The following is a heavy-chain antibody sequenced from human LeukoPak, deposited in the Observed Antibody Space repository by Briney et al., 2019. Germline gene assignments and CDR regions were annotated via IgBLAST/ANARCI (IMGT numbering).Heavy chain of an antibody. CDR3: ARVRRYYYDSSGYFDY. Sequence: PSETLSLTCAVYGGSFSGYYWSWIRQPPGKGLEWLGEINHSGSTNYNPSLKSRVTISVDTSKNQFSLKLSSVTAADTAVYYCARVRRYYYDSSGYFDYWGQGTLVTVSS. J-gene: IGHJ4*02. CDR1: GGSFSGYY. CDR2: INHSGST. V-gene: IGHV4-34*01. D-gene: IGHD3-22*01.